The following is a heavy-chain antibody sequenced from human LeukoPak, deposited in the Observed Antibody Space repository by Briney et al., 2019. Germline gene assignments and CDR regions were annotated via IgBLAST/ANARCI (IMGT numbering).Heavy chain of an antibody. CDR2: IHSDGNT. Sequence: GGSLRLSCAASGFTVSNNFMYWVRQAPGKGLEWVSVIHSDGNTLYADSLEGRFTISRDNFKNTVYLQMSSLRAEDTAVYYCAREDNRGVYDDGFDIWGQGTMVTVSS. J-gene: IGHJ3*02. D-gene: IGHD5/OR15-5a*01. CDR3: AREDNRGVYDDGFDI. CDR1: GFTVSNNF. V-gene: IGHV3-53*01.